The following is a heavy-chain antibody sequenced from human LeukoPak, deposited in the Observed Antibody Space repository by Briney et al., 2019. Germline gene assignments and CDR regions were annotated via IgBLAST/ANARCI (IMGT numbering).Heavy chain of an antibody. Sequence: QPGRSLRLSCAASGFTFSSYGMHWVRQAPGKGLEWVAVIWYDGSNKYYADSVKGRFTISRDNSKNTLYLQMNSLRAEDTPVYYCARGTHTVTTAAEYFQHWGQGTLVTVSS. D-gene: IGHD4-17*01. J-gene: IGHJ1*01. CDR1: GFTFSSYG. CDR2: IWYDGSNK. V-gene: IGHV3-33*01. CDR3: ARGTHTVTTAAEYFQH.